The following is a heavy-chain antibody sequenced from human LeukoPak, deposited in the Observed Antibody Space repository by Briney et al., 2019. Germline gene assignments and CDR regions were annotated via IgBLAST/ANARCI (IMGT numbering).Heavy chain of an antibody. V-gene: IGHV4-30-2*01. Sequence: PSQTLSLTCAVSGGSISSGGYSWSWIRQPPRKGLEWIGYIYHSGSTYYNPSLKSRVTISVDRSKNQFSLKLSSVTAADTAVYYCARAGAVARTKTNWFDPWGQGTLVTVSS. D-gene: IGHD6-19*01. J-gene: IGHJ5*02. CDR2: IYHSGST. CDR3: ARAGAVARTKTNWFDP. CDR1: GGSISSGGYS.